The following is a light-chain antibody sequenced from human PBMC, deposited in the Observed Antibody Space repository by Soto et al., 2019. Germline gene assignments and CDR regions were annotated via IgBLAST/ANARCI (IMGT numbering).Light chain of an antibody. V-gene: IGKV3-20*01. CDR3: QQYGSSSEIT. J-gene: IGKJ5*01. CDR2: GAS. Sequence: EIVLTQPPGTLSLSPGERATLSCRASQSVAGSYLAWYQQKPGQAPRLLIYGASSRATGFPDRFSGSGSGTDFTLTISGLEPEDSAVYYCQQYGSSSEITFGQGTRLEI. CDR1: QSVAGSY.